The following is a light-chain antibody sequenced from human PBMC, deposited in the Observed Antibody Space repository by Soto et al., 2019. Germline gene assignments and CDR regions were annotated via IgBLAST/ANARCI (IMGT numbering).Light chain of an antibody. J-gene: IGKJ5*01. CDR3: QQRSNWPPIT. CDR1: QSVSSY. Sequence: VLTQSTATLSLSPGERATLSCMASQSVSSYLAWYQQKPGQAPRLLIYDASNRATGIPARFSGSGSGTDFTLTISSLEPEDFAVYYCQQRSNWPPITFGQGTLLKVK. CDR2: DAS. V-gene: IGKV3-11*01.